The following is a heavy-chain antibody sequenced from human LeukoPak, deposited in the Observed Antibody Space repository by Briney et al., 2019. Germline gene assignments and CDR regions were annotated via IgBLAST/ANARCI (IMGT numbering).Heavy chain of an antibody. Sequence: GASVKVSCKASGYTFTNYYIHWVRQAPGQGLECMGIINPSGGSTSYAQKFQGRVTMTRDMSTSTVYMELSSLRSEDTAVYYCARDNSVGDTAWWFDPWGQGTLVTVSS. D-gene: IGHD1-26*01. J-gene: IGHJ5*02. CDR2: INPSGGST. CDR3: ARDNSVGDTAWWFDP. CDR1: GYTFTNYY. V-gene: IGHV1-46*01.